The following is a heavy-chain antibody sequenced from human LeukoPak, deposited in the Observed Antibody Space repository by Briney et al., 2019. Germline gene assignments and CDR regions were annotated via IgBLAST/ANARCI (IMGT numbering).Heavy chain of an antibody. CDR2: INTGNGNT. CDR3: ARSAYCGGDCFYY. V-gene: IGHV1-3*04. J-gene: IGHJ4*02. Sequence: GASVKVSCKASGYTFTSYAMHWVRQALGQRLEWMGWINTGNGNTKYSQNFQGRVTITRDTSARAAYMELSSLRSEDTAVYFCARSAYCGGDCFYYWGQGTLVTVSS. D-gene: IGHD2-21*01. CDR1: GYTFTSYA.